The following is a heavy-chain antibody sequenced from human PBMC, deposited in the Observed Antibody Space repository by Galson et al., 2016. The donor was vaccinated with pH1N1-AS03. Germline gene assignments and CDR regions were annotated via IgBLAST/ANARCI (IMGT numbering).Heavy chain of an antibody. CDR1: GYTFTGFS. Sequence: SVKVSCKASGYTFTGFSINWVRQAPGQGLELMGWINPKSGVTNYAQKFQAWVTMTRDTSSSTAYMELSGLKSEDTAVYYCARDPRGPCTSSTCPTAYDFGMDVWGQGTTCIVSS. CDR2: INPKSGVT. V-gene: IGHV1-2*04. CDR3: ARDPRGPCTSSTCPTAYDFGMDV. D-gene: IGHD2-2*01. J-gene: IGHJ6*02.